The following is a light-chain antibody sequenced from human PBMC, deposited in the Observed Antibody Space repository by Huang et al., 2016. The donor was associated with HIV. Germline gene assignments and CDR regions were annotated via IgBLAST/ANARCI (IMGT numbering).Light chain of an antibody. CDR2: CAT. J-gene: IGKJ1*01. CDR1: PTVLYSLNKKNY. Sequence: DIVMTQSPDSMAVSPGERATINCKSSPTVLYSLNKKNYLAWFQQKPGRPPKLLIYCATTREAGVPDRFSGSGAGTVFTLTINNLQAEDVAVYFCLQYYSVPQTFGHGTKVEIK. CDR3: LQYYSVPQT. V-gene: IGKV4-1*01.